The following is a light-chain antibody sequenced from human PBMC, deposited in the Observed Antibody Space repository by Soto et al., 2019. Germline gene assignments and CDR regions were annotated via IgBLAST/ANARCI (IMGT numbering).Light chain of an antibody. J-gene: IGKJ1*01. CDR1: QSVSGN. CDR3: QQYNNWPQT. V-gene: IGKV3-15*01. CDR2: GAS. Sequence: EIVMTQSPATLSVSPGERATLSCRASQSVSGNLAWYPQKPGQAPRLLIYGASTRATGIPARFSGSGSGTEFTLTISSLQSQDCAVYYCQQYNNWPQTFGQGTNVEIK.